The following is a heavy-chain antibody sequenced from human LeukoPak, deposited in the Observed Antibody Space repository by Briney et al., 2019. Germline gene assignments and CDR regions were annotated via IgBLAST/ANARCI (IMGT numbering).Heavy chain of an antibody. Sequence: SETLSLTCNVSGASVSSGSYYWSWTRQPPGKGLEWIGYIYYSGSTNYNPSLKSRVTISVDTSKNQFSLKLSSVTAADTAVYYCARLSSGWSRWGQGTLVTVSS. J-gene: IGHJ4*02. CDR1: GASVSSGSYY. D-gene: IGHD6-19*01. CDR2: IYYSGST. CDR3: ARLSSGWSR. V-gene: IGHV4-61*01.